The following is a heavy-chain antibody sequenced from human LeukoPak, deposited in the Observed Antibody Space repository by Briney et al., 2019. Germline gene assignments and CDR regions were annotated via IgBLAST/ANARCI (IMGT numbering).Heavy chain of an antibody. CDR1: GFTFSSYA. J-gene: IGHJ4*02. V-gene: IGHV3-23*01. D-gene: IGHD5-12*01. CDR2: ISGSGGSI. CDR3: AKGGQWLRFFDY. Sequence: PGGSLRLSCAASGFTFSSYAMSWVRQAPGKGREWVSAISGSGGSIYYADSVKGRFTISRDNSKNTLYLQMNSLRAEDTAVYYCAKGGQWLRFFDYWGQGTLVTVSS.